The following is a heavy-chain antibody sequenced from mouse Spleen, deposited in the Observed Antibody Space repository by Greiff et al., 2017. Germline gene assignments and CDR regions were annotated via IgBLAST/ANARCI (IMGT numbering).Heavy chain of an antibody. CDR2: IDPSDSYT. CDR3: ARRSSTASFAY. CDR1: GYTFTSYW. Sequence: QVQLQQPGAELVMPGASVKLSCKASGYTFTSYWMHWVKQRPGQGLEWIGEIDPSDSYTNYNQKFKGKATLTVDKSSSTAYMQLSSLTSEDSAVYYCARRSSTASFAYWGQGTLVTVSA. D-gene: IGHD6-1*01. V-gene: IGHV1-69*01. J-gene: IGHJ3*01.